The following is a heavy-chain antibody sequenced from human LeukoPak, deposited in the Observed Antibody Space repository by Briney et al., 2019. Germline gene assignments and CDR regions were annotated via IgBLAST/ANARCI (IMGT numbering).Heavy chain of an antibody. CDR2: IYYSGST. D-gene: IGHD2-15*01. Sequence: PSETLSLTCTVSGGSISSGYYYWSWLRQPPGKGLEWIGYIYYSGSTYQNPSFKSRVTILVDTSKNQFSLKLSSVTAADTAVYYCVRRYCSGGRCYLDYWGQGTLVTVSS. J-gene: IGHJ4*02. CDR1: GGSISSGYYY. V-gene: IGHV4-30-4*01. CDR3: VRRYCSGGRCYLDY.